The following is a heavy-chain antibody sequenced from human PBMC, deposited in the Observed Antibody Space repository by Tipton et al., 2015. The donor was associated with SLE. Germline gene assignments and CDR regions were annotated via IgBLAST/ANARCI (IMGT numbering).Heavy chain of an antibody. CDR1: GGSISSGSYY. J-gene: IGHJ3*02. Sequence: TLSLTCTVSGGSISSGSYYWSWIRQPAGKGLGWIGRIYTSGSTNYNPSLKSRVTISVDTSKNQFSLKLSSVTAADTAVYYCARLGVAEGIWGQGTMVTVSS. V-gene: IGHV4-61*02. CDR3: ARLGVAEGI. D-gene: IGHD3-10*01. CDR2: IYTSGST.